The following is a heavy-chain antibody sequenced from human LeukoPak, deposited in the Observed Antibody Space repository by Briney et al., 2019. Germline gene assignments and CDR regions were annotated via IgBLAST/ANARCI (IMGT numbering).Heavy chain of an antibody. D-gene: IGHD3-22*01. CDR3: ASPGSGYFVPYYFDY. Sequence: SETLSLTCAVYGGPFSGYYWSWIRQPPGKGLEWIGSIYYSGSTYYNPSLKSRVTISVDTSKNQFSLKLSSVTAADTAVYYCASPGSGYFVPYYFDYWGQGTLVTVSS. CDR1: GGPFSGYY. V-gene: IGHV4-34*01. J-gene: IGHJ4*02. CDR2: IYYSGST.